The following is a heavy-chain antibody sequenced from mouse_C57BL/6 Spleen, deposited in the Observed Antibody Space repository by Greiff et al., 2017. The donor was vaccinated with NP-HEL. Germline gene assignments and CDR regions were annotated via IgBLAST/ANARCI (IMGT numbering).Heavy chain of an antibody. V-gene: IGHV5-4*01. CDR3: ASDGHYYAMVY. J-gene: IGHJ4*01. Sequence: EVQGVESGGGLVKPGGSLKLSCAASGFTFSSYAMSWVRQTPEKRLEWVATISDGGSYTYYPDNVKGRFTISRDNAKNNLYLQMGHLKSEDTTMYYCASDGHYYAMVYWGKGTSVTVSS. CDR1: GFTFSSYA. CDR2: ISDGGSYT.